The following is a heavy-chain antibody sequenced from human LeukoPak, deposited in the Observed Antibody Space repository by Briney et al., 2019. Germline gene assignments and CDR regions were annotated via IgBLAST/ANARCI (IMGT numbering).Heavy chain of an antibody. CDR1: GGSISSSSYY. CDR2: IYYSGST. V-gene: IGHV4-39*01. Sequence: PSETLSLTCTVSGGSISSSSYYWGWIRQPPGKGLEWIGRIYYSGSTYYNPSLKSRVTISVDTSKNQFSLKLSSVTAADTAVYYCARRSRGSSSLWFDPWGQGTLVTVSS. CDR3: ARRSRGSSSLWFDP. D-gene: IGHD6-6*01. J-gene: IGHJ5*02.